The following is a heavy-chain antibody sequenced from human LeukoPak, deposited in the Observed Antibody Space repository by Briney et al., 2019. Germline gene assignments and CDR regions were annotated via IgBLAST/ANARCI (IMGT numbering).Heavy chain of an antibody. J-gene: IGHJ4*02. V-gene: IGHV3-23*01. CDR2: ISGSGGST. CDR1: GFTFSSYA. CDR3: AKAGGSYLGAYYFDY. D-gene: IGHD1-26*01. Sequence: PGGSLRLSCAASGFTFSSYAMSWVRQAPGKGLEWVSAISGSGGSTYYADSVKGRFTISRDNSKNTLYLQMNSLRAEDTAVYYCAKAGGSYLGAYYFDYWGPGTLVTVSS.